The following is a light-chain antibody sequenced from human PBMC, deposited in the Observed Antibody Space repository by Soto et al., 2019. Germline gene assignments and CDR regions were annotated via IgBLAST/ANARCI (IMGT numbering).Light chain of an antibody. CDR3: QQYGSSRAL. CDR1: RSVSSSY. CDR2: DAS. V-gene: IGKV3D-20*01. Sequence: EIVLTQSPATLSLSPGERATLSCGARRSVSSSYLAWYQQKPGLAPRLLIYDASSRATGIPDRFSGSGSGTDFTLTISRLEPEDFAVYYCQQYGSSRALFGGGTKVEIK. J-gene: IGKJ4*01.